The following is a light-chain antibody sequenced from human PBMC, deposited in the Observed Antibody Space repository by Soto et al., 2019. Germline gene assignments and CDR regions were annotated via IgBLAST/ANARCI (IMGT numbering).Light chain of an antibody. CDR1: QDISNY. CDR2: DAS. J-gene: IGKJ5*01. Sequence: DIQMTQSPSSLSASVGDRVTITCQASQDISNYLNWYQQKPGKAPKLLIYDASNLETGVPSRFSGSGSGTDFTFTISSLQPEDIATYYCQQYDENTFGQGTRLEIK. CDR3: QQYDENT. V-gene: IGKV1-33*01.